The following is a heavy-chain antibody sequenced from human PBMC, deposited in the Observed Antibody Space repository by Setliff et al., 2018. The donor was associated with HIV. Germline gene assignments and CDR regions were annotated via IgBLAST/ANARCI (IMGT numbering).Heavy chain of an antibody. V-gene: IGHV1-46*01. CDR2: INPGTGST. Sequence: ASVKVSCKASGFILTSNYMHWVRQAPGQGLEWMGLINPGTGSTQYAQNFRGLVSMTRDTSTTTVYMELYSLRSEDTAVYHCARSDISGTGYFDSWGQGTLVTVSS. J-gene: IGHJ4*02. CDR1: GFILTSNY. D-gene: IGHD1-20*01. CDR3: ARSDISGTGYFDS.